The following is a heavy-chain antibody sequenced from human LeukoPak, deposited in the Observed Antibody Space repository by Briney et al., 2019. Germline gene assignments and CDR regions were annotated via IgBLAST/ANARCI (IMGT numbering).Heavy chain of an antibody. V-gene: IGHV4-59*12. D-gene: IGHD3-10*01. J-gene: IGHJ3*02. CDR1: SGSISPFD. CDR2: IYHSGST. CDR3: ARATMARVDAFDI. Sequence: SETLSLTCTVSSGSISPFDWSWIRQPAGRGLEWIGYIYHSGSTYYNPSLKSRVTISVDRSKNQFSLKLSSVTAADTAVYYCARATMARVDAFDIWGQGTMVTVSS.